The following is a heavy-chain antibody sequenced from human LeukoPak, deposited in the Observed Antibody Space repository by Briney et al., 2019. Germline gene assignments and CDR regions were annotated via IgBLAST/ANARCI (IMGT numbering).Heavy chain of an antibody. J-gene: IGHJ4*02. CDR2: INPNSGGT. CDR1: GYTFTGYY. D-gene: IGHD6-13*01. Sequence: ASVKVSCKASGYTFTGYYMHWVRQAPGQGLEWMGWINPNSGGTNYAQKFQGWVTMTRDTSISAAYMELSRLRSDDTAVYYCARGNLQQLALFDYWGQGTLVTVSS. CDR3: ARGNLQQLALFDY. V-gene: IGHV1-2*04.